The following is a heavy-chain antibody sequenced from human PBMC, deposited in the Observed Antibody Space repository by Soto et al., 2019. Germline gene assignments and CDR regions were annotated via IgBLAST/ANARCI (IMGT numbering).Heavy chain of an antibody. CDR1: GYTFTSYG. CDR3: ARDRGAYGMDV. CDR2: ISAYNGNT. J-gene: IGHJ6*02. V-gene: IGHV1-18*01. Sequence: QVQLVQSGAEVKKPGASVKVSCKASGYTFTSYGISWVRQAPGQGLEWMGWISAYNGNTNYAQKHQGRVTMPADTSTSTAYMELRSLRSDDSAVYYCARDRGAYGMDVWGQGTTVTVSS.